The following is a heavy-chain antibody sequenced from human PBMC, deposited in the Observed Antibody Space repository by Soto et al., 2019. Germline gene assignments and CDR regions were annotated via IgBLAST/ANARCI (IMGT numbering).Heavy chain of an antibody. Sequence: QVQLVQSGAEVKEPGSSVNVSCKTSGGTFGNTAVTWVRQVPGQGLEWIGGIVPLFGTANYAQKFRGRGMITAYESTSTSYMDLSSLRSDDTAIYCCARDGDPGYSFWSGPLGGGRFDPWGQGTLVTVSS. D-gene: IGHD3-3*01. CDR1: GGTFGNTA. V-gene: IGHV1-69*12. J-gene: IGHJ5*02. CDR2: IVPLFGTA. CDR3: ARDGDPGYSFWSGPLGGGRFDP.